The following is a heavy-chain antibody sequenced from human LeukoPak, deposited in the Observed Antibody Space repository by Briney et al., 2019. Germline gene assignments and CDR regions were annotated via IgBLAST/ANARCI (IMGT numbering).Heavy chain of an antibody. CDR2: INHSGRT. V-gene: IGHV4-34*01. CDR1: GGSFSGYY. Sequence: PSETLSLTCAVYGGSFSGYYWSWIRQPPGKGLEWLGEINHSGRTNYNPSLKSRVTISVDTSKNQFSLKLSSVTAADTAVYYCARGRRITMVRGVLRGGRYYFDYWGQGTLVTVSS. J-gene: IGHJ4*02. CDR3: ARGRRITMVRGVLRGGRYYFDY. D-gene: IGHD3-10*01.